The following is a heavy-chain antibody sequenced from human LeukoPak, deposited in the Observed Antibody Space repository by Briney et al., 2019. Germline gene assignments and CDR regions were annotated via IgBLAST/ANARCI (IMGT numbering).Heavy chain of an antibody. CDR3: ARRSLTTGGHAFDV. D-gene: IGHD1-1*01. Sequence: NAGGSLRLSCAATGFTFSDHNMGWMRQAPGKGLEWTSYMSGSGIYYAGSVKGRFTISRDNAKNSLYLQMSSLRAEDSAVYFCARRSLTTGGHAFDVWGQGTLVTVSS. V-gene: IGHV3-11*01. CDR1: GFTFSDHN. J-gene: IGHJ3*01. CDR2: MSGSGI.